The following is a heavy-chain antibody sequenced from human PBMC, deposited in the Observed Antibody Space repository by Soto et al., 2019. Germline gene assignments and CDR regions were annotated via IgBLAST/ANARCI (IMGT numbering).Heavy chain of an antibody. V-gene: IGHV3-23*01. D-gene: IGHD2-21*02. J-gene: IGHJ4*02. CDR3: ARLPKGSLVTA. CDR2: ISGSGIST. Sequence: EAQLLESGGGLVQPGGSLRLSCAASGFTFSTYPMSWVRQAPGKGLEWVSGISGSGISTYYTDSVKGRFTVSRDNAKNALFLQMNSLRDDDTAIYYCARLPKGSLVTAWGQGTQVTVSS. CDR1: GFTFSTYP.